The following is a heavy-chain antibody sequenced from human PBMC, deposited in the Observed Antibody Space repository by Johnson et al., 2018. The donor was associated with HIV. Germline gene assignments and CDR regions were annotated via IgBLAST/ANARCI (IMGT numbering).Heavy chain of an antibody. CDR1: GFTFSSNY. CDR2: IYSGGST. Sequence: LVESGGGLVQPGGSLRLSCAASGFTFSSNYMSWVRQAPGKGLEWVPVIYSGGSTGYADSVKGRFTIPRDNAKKLLYLQMYSLRAEATAFYYCPRRGITIVADAFDIWGQGTMVTVSS. CDR3: PRRGITIVADAFDI. V-gene: IGHV3-66*01. J-gene: IGHJ3*02. D-gene: IGHD3-10*01.